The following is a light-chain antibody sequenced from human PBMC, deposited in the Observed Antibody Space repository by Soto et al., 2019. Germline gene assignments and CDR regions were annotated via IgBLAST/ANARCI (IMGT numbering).Light chain of an antibody. CDR1: QNIRNL. CDR3: QQYNTYST. CDR2: DAS. Sequence: DIQLTQSPSTLSAAVGDSVTITCRASQNIRNLLAWYQQKPGKAPKPLIYDASTLKTGVPSRFSGSGSASEFNFTITGLQPDDFATYFCQQYNTYSTFGQGTRLEIK. J-gene: IGKJ5*01. V-gene: IGKV1-5*01.